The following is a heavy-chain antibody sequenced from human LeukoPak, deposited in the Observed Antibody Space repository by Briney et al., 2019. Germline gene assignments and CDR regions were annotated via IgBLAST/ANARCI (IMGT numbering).Heavy chain of an antibody. CDR1: GFTFSSYW. CDR2: INSDGSST. J-gene: IGHJ6*03. V-gene: IGHV3-74*01. CDR3: AKEGRIVVVAYYMDV. Sequence: GGSLRLSCAASGFTFSSYWMHWVRQAPGKGLVWVSRINSDGSSTSYADSVKGRFTISRDNAKNTLYLQMNSLRAEDTAVYYCAKEGRIVVVAYYMDVWGKGTTVTVSS. D-gene: IGHD2-15*01.